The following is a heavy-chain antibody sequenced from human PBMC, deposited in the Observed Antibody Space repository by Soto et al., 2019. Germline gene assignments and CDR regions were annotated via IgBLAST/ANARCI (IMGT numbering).Heavy chain of an antibody. D-gene: IGHD3-3*01. CDR1: GGSFSGYY. J-gene: IGHJ4*02. V-gene: IGHV4-34*01. CDR2: INHSGSP. Sequence: SETLSLTCAVYGGSFSGYYWSWIRQPPGKGLEWIGEINHSGSPNYNPSLKSRVTISVDTSKNQFSLKLSSVTAADTAVFYCARGTTIFGEVRVYFDYWGQGTLVTVSS. CDR3: ARGTTIFGEVRVYFDY.